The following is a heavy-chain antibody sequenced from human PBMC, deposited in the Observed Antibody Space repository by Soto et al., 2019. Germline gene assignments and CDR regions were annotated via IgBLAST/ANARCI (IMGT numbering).Heavy chain of an antibody. CDR1: GYNCTSLW. J-gene: IGHJ4*02. Sequence: ESQRIPSTGAGYNCTSLWTRRVPQMTRKGLEWMGIIYPGDSDTRYSPSFPGQVTISADKSIRAAYLQWSSLKASDTAVYYCARHRNYDILAGHLDYWGQGTLVTVSS. V-gene: IGHV5-51*01. CDR3: ARHRNYDILAGHLDY. CDR2: IYPGDSDT. D-gene: IGHD3-9*01.